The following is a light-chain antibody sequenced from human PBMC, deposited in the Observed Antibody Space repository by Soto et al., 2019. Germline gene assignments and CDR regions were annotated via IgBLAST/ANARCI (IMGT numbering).Light chain of an antibody. J-gene: IGKJ4*01. V-gene: IGKV3D-15*01. Sequence: EIVMTQSPATLSVSPGERANLSCRASQSVSNNLAWYQQKPGQAPRLLIYAASIRATGIPARFSGSGSGTEFTLTISSLQSEDFAVYYCQQYHNWPLTFGGGTKVEIK. CDR3: QQYHNWPLT. CDR2: AAS. CDR1: QSVSNN.